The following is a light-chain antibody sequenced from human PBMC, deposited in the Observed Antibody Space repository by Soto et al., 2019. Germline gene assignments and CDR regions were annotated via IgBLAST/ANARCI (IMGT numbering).Light chain of an antibody. CDR3: QHYGGTPHT. CDR1: QSVSVNS. J-gene: IGKJ2*01. Sequence: ETGLTQSPDTLSLSPGQRATLSCRASQSVSVNSLAWYQHKPGQAPRLLIYGASSRATGIPDRFSGSGSGTDFTLTISGLEPEDFAVYYCQHYGGTPHTFGQGTKLEIK. V-gene: IGKV3-20*01. CDR2: GAS.